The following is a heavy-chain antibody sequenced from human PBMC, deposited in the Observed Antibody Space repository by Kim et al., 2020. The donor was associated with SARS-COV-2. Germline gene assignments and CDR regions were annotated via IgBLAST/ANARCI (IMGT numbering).Heavy chain of an antibody. V-gene: IGHV3-30-3*01. Sequence: GGSLRLSCAASGFTFSSYAMHWVRQAPGKGLEWVAVISYDGSNKYYADSVKGRFTISRDNSKNTLYLQMNSLRAEDTAVYYCAREYLSCSWYLRYYYYY. CDR3: AREYLSCSWYLRYYYYY. CDR2: ISYDGSNK. CDR1: GFTFSSYA. J-gene: IGHJ6*03. D-gene: IGHD6-13*01.